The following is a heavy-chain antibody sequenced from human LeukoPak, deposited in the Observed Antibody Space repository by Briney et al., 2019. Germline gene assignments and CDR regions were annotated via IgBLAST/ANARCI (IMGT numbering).Heavy chain of an antibody. J-gene: IGHJ5*02. Sequence: SVKVSCKASGGTFSSYDINWVRQAPRQGLEWMGGIIPMFGTANYAQKFQGRVTITADESTSTAYMELSSLRSEDTAMYFCARGGGTFDPWGQGTLVTVSS. CDR2: IIPMFGTA. D-gene: IGHD1-7*01. V-gene: IGHV1-69*13. CDR1: GGTFSSYD. CDR3: ARGGGTFDP.